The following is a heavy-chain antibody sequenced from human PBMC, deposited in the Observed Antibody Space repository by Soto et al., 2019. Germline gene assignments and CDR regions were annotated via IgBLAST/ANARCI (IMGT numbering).Heavy chain of an antibody. CDR2: ISSSSSYI. CDR3: ARATGDLLVYYGMNF. D-gene: IGHD3-16*01. CDR1: GFTFSSYS. Sequence: EVQLVESGGGLVKPGGSLRLSCAASGFTFSSYSMNWVRQAPGKGLEWVSSISSSSSYIYYADSVKGRFTISRDTAKNSLYLQKNSMEAEDTAVYYCARATGDLLVYYGMNFCGQGTTVTFSS. V-gene: IGHV3-21*01. J-gene: IGHJ6*02.